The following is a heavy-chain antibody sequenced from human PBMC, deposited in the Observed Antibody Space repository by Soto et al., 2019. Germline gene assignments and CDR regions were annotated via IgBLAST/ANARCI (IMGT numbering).Heavy chain of an antibody. CDR3: ANGMHSGCRS. CDR2: ILGGGTFT. V-gene: IGHV3-23*01. Sequence: PGKGLEWVSAILGGGTFTYYADSVKGRFTISRDNSKNTLYLQMDSLRAEDTAVYFSANGMHSGCRSWA. J-gene: IGHJ5*01. D-gene: IGHD6-19*01.